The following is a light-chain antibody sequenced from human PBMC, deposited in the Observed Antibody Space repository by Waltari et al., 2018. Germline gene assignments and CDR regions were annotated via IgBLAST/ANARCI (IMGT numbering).Light chain of an antibody. CDR3: TSYAGSNNFVV. CDR2: EVS. Sequence: QSALTQPPSASGSPGQSVTIPCTGTSIAVGVYTDVPWYQHHPGKAPQLMIYEVSKRPSGVPDRFSGSKSANTASLTVSGLQAEDEADYYCTSYAGSNNFVVFGGGTKLTVL. CDR1: SIAVGVYTD. J-gene: IGLJ2*01. V-gene: IGLV2-8*01.